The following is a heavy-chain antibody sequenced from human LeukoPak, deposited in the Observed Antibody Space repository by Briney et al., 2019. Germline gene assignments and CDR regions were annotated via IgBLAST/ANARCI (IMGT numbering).Heavy chain of an antibody. V-gene: IGHV3-48*03. CDR1: GFPFNNFE. D-gene: IGHD2-2*01. J-gene: IGHJ4*02. CDR3: ARDGGYCSSTGCYDRLDS. CDR2: VSGSGSEI. Sequence: GGSLRLSCAASGFPFNNFEMNWVRQAPGKGLEWVSYVSGSGSEIHYGDSVKGRFTISRDNAKNSLHLQMNSLRAEDTAVYYCARDGGYCSSTGCYDRLDSWAQGTLVTVSS.